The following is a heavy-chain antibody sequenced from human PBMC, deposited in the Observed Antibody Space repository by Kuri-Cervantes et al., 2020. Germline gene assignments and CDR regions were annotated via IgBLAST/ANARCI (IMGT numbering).Heavy chain of an antibody. J-gene: IGHJ4*02. D-gene: IGHD2-15*01. CDR2: IGTAGDT. CDR3: ASGQRYCSGGSCSWGYFDY. Sequence: GESLKISCAASGFTFSSYDMHWVRQATGEGLEWVSGIGTAGDTYYPGSVKGRFTISRENAKNSMYLQMNSLRAGDTAVYYCASGQRYCSGGSCSWGYFDYRGQGTLVTVSS. CDR1: GFTFSSYD. V-gene: IGHV3-13*01.